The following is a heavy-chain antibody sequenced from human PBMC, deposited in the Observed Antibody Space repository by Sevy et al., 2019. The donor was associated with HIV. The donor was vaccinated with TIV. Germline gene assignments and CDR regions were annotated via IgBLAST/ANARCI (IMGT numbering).Heavy chain of an antibody. CDR2: IWYDGSSK. CDR1: GFSFSNYG. CDR3: ARGADYFDSSGANFEY. Sequence: GGPLRLSCAASGFSFSNYGMHWVRQAPGKGLEWVALIWYDGSSKYYADSVKGRLTISRDNSKNTLSLQMNSLRAEDTAVYYCARGADYFDSSGANFEYWGQGTLVTVSS. D-gene: IGHD3-22*01. V-gene: IGHV3-33*01. J-gene: IGHJ4*02.